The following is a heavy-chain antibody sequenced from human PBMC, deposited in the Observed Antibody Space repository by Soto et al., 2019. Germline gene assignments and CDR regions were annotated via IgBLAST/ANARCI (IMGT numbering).Heavy chain of an antibody. V-gene: IGHV1-18*01. CDR2: ISGYDGRT. D-gene: IGHD2-21*02. J-gene: IGHJ6*02. Sequence: QVHLVQSGAEVKKPGASVKVSCKTSGYTFTRYGISWVRQAPGQGLEWMGWISGYDGRTNFAQKVQERGTMTTDTSTSTVYMELRSLSSDDTAVYYCAREGDVPYYYYGMDVWGQGTTVTVSS. CDR3: AREGDVPYYYYGMDV. CDR1: GYTFTRYG.